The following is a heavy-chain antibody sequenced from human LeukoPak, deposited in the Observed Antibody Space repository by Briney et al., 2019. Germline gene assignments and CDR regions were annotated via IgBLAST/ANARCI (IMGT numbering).Heavy chain of an antibody. CDR3: VDGWVSVAGSDAFEV. D-gene: IGHD6-19*01. CDR1: GDSISSSNYF. Sequence: PSETLSLTCAVSGDSISSSNYFWGWIRQPPGKGLEWIGSTYHSGSTSYTPALKSRVTISVDKSKNQFSLRLNSVTATDSAMYYCVDGWVSVAGSDAFEVWGQGTMVTVSS. CDR2: TYHSGST. J-gene: IGHJ3*01. V-gene: IGHV4-39*01.